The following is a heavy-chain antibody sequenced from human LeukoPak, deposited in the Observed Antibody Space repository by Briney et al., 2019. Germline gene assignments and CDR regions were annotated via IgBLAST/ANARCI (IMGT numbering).Heavy chain of an antibody. CDR3: GGSHSATWYDW. J-gene: IGHJ4*01. D-gene: IGHD2-15*01. CDR1: GGSISSGGYY. Sequence: SQTLSLTCTVSGGSISSGGYYWTWIRQPPGKGLEWVGSSYYTGSIYSNPPLKSRVIISIDTSKNEITLRLNSVTAADTAVYYCGGSHSATWYDWWGQGTLVTVAS. CDR2: SYYTGSI. V-gene: IGHV4-30-4*08.